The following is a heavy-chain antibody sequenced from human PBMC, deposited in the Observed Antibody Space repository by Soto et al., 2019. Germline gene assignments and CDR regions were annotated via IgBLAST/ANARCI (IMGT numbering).Heavy chain of an antibody. CDR2: ISGSGGST. CDR1: GFTFSSYA. Sequence: PGGSLRLSCAASGFTFSSYAMSWVRQAPWKGLEWVSAISGSGGSTYYADSVKGRFTISRDNSKNTLYLQMNSLRAEDTAVYYCAKDGCTNGVGYKYYYGMDVWGQGTTVTVSS. V-gene: IGHV3-23*01. J-gene: IGHJ6*02. D-gene: IGHD2-8*01. CDR3: AKDGCTNGVGYKYYYGMDV.